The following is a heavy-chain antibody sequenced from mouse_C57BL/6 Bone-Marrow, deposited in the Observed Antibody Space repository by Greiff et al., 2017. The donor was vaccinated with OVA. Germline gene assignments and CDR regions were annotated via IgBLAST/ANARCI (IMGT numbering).Heavy chain of an antibody. CDR1: GFNIKDYY. CDR2: IDPEDGDT. V-gene: IGHV14-1*01. J-gene: IGHJ3*01. Sequence: VQLQQSGAELVRPGASVKLSCTASGFNIKDYYMYWVKQRPEQGLVWIGRIDPEDGDTVYAPKFQGKASMTADPSSNTAYQQLSSQTSEGTAVYYCTTLLPPWFAYWGQGTLGTVSA. CDR3: TTLLPPWFAY.